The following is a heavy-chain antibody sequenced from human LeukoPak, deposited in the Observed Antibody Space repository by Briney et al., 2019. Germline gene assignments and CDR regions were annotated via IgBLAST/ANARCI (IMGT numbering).Heavy chain of an antibody. CDR3: AKDGSFSLGKDYYGSGSYYNFDY. CDR2: ISGSGGST. Sequence: GGSLRLSCAASGFTFSSYGMSWVRQAPGKGLEWVTAISGSGGSTYYADSVKGRFTISRDNSKNTLYLQMNSLRAEDTAVYYCAKDGSFSLGKDYYGSGSYYNFDYWGQGTLVTVSS. J-gene: IGHJ4*02. D-gene: IGHD3-10*01. V-gene: IGHV3-23*01. CDR1: GFTFSSYG.